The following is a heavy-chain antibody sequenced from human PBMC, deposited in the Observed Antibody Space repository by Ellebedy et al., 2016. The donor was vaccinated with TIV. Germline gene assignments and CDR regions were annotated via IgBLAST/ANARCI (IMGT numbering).Heavy chain of an antibody. D-gene: IGHD6-19*01. Sequence: PGGSLRLSCAASGFTFNSYAMSWVRQAPGKGLEWVSAISHTGSRTYYADSVEGRFTISRDNSKKTLYLQMNSLRADDTAVYYCARFRYTSAWHLGHNGLDCWGQGTLVSVSS. CDR1: GFTFNSYA. CDR2: ISHTGSRT. V-gene: IGHV3-23*01. J-gene: IGHJ4*02. CDR3: ARFRYTSAWHLGHNGLDC.